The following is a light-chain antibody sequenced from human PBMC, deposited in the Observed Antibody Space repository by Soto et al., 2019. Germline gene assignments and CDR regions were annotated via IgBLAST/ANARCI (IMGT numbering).Light chain of an antibody. Sequence: DSQMTQSPSSVSASVGDRVTITCRASQGISNWLAWYQQKAGQAPKLLIYAASGLHSGVPSRFSGSGSGTDFTLTISSLQPEDFATYFCQQSDSFPHTFGRGTKLEI. CDR3: QQSDSFPHT. CDR1: QGISNW. J-gene: IGKJ2*01. CDR2: AAS. V-gene: IGKV1-12*01.